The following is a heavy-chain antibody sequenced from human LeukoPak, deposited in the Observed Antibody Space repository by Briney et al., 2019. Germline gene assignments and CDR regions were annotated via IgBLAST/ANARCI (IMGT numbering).Heavy chain of an antibody. CDR3: ARDDLDIVATISDY. J-gene: IGHJ4*02. Sequence: ASVKVSCKASGYTFTSYGISWVRQAPGQGLEWMGWISAYNGNTNYAQKLQGRVTMTTDTSTSTAYTELRSLRSDDTAVYYCARDDLDIVATISDYWGQGTLVTVSS. V-gene: IGHV1-18*01. D-gene: IGHD5-12*01. CDR2: ISAYNGNT. CDR1: GYTFTSYG.